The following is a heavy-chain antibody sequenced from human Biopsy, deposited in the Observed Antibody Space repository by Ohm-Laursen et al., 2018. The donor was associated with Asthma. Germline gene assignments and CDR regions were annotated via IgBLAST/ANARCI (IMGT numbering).Heavy chain of an antibody. CDR1: GFSFSNFA. Sequence: SLRLSCAASGFSFSNFAIHWVRQAPGKGLEWVGVISKDASTQDYADSVKGRFTMARDNSKNTLDLQMNSLREEDTAVYYCARDGTDDAFDIWGQGTVVSVSS. J-gene: IGHJ3*02. V-gene: IGHV3-30*01. D-gene: IGHD1-1*01. CDR3: ARDGTDDAFDI. CDR2: ISKDASTQ.